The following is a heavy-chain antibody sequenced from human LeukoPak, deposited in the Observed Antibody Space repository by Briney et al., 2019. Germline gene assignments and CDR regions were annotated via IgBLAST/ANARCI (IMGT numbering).Heavy chain of an antibody. V-gene: IGHV1-2*02. CDR1: GYTFTGYY. CDR3: ARDKSWDY. CDR2: INPSTGGT. J-gene: IGHJ4*02. Sequence: ASVKVSCKASGYTFTGYYIHWVRQAPGQGLEWMGWINPSTGGTSYAQKFQGRVTMTRDTSISTAYMELSRLRSDDTAVYYCARDKSWDYWGQGTLVTVSS.